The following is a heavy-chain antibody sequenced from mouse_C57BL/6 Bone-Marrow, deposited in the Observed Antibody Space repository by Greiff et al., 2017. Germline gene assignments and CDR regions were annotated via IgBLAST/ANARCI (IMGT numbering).Heavy chain of an antibody. Sequence: QVQLQQSGPGLVQPSQSLSITCTVSGFSLTSYGVHWVRQSPGKGLAWLGVIWSGGSTDYNAAFISRLSISKDNSKSQVFFKMNSLQADDTAIYYSARNALRGYSYFDYWGQGTTLTVSS. CDR3: ARNALRGYSYFDY. J-gene: IGHJ2*01. D-gene: IGHD2-2*01. CDR2: IWSGGST. CDR1: GFSLTSYG. V-gene: IGHV2-2*01.